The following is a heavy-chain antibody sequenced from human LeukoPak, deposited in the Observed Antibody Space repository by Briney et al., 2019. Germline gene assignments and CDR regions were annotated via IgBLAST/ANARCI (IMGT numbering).Heavy chain of an antibody. D-gene: IGHD2-15*01. J-gene: IGHJ4*02. V-gene: IGHV1-69*01. CDR1: GGTFSSYA. CDR3: ARVGYCSGGSCYTPFDY. CDR2: IIPIFGTA. Sequence: GSSVKVSCKASGGTFSSYAISWVRQAPGQGLEWMGGIIPIFGTANYAQKFQGRVTITADESTSTAYIELSSLRSEDTAVYYCARVGYCSGGSCYTPFDYWGQGTLVTVSS.